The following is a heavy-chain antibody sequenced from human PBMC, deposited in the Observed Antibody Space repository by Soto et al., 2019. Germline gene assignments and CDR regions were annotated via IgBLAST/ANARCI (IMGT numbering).Heavy chain of an antibody. D-gene: IGHD3-3*01. Sequence: GGSLRLSCAASGFTFSSYWMSWVRQAPGKGLEWVANIKQDGSEKYYVDSVKGRFTISRDNAKNSLYLQMNSLRAEDTAVYYCARDDFWSGYYTHYFDYWGQGTLVTVSS. CDR1: GFTFSSYW. CDR2: IKQDGSEK. CDR3: ARDDFWSGYYTHYFDY. V-gene: IGHV3-7*01. J-gene: IGHJ4*02.